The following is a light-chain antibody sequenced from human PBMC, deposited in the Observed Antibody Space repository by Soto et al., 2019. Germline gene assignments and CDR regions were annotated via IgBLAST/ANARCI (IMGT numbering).Light chain of an antibody. CDR1: QSISVW. J-gene: IGKJ1*01. CDR2: WAS. CDR3: QQFFYFPT. Sequence: IQMTQSPSTLSASVGDRVTITCRASQSISVWLAWYQQKPGQSPKLLFNWASTREPGVPDRFSGSGSGTEFTLNISSLQAEDVATYYCQQFFYFPTFGQGTKVDIK. V-gene: IGKV1-5*03.